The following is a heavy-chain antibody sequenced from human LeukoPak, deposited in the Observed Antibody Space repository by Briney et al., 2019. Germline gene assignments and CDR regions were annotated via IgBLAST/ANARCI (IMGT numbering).Heavy chain of an antibody. Sequence: GASVKVSCKASGYTFTSYGISWVRQAPGQGLEWIGWISAYNGNTNYAQKLQGRVTITTDTSTSTAYMELRSPRSDDTAAYYSARVKMVVPADIFDYWGQGTLVTVSS. D-gene: IGHD2-2*01. J-gene: IGHJ4*02. CDR3: ARVKMVVPADIFDY. V-gene: IGHV1-18*01. CDR2: ISAYNGNT. CDR1: GYTFTSYG.